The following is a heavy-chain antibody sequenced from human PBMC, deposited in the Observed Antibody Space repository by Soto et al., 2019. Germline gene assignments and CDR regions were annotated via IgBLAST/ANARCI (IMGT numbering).Heavy chain of an antibody. Sequence: QVQLQESGPGLVRPSETLSLTCTVSRGSISSYYWSWIRQPPGKGLEWIGYIYYSGSANYNPSLKSRVTISVDTSKNQFSLKMSSATAADTAVYYCARNYGGNVDYWGQGTLVTVSS. CDR3: ARNYGGNVDY. CDR2: IYYSGSA. V-gene: IGHV4-59*08. CDR1: RGSISSYY. D-gene: IGHD4-17*01. J-gene: IGHJ4*02.